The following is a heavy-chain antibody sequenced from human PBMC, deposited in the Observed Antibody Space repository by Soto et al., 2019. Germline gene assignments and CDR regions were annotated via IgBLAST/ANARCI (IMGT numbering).Heavy chain of an antibody. D-gene: IGHD3-22*01. CDR2: IFSSGST. CDR1: GGVIPGYS. CDR3: ARDGYYDSSGYSS. V-gene: IGHV4-4*07. J-gene: IGHJ5*02. Sequence: PSYSLSLSGTVAGGVIPGYSWVWIRKPAGKGLEWIGRIFSSGSTNYNPSLKGRITMSLDTSKNQFSLKLNSATATDTAVYYCARDGYYDSSGYSSWGQGTLVTVSS.